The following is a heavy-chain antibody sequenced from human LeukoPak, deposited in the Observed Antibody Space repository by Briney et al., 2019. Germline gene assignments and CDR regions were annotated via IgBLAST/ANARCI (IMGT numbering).Heavy chain of an antibody. CDR3: ASYGSGSYYNFLGDWFDP. Sequence: GGSLRLSCAASGFTFSSYWMSWVRQAPGKGLEWVANIKQDGSEKYYVDSVKGRFTISRDNAKNSLYLQMNSLRAEDTAVYYCASYGSGSYYNFLGDWFDPWGQGTLVTVSS. CDR2: IKQDGSEK. CDR1: GFTFSSYW. V-gene: IGHV3-7*01. D-gene: IGHD3-10*01. J-gene: IGHJ5*02.